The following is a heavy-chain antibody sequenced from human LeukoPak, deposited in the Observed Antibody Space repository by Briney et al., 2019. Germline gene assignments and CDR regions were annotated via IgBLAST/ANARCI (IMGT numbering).Heavy chain of an antibody. CDR3: ARGRGTVTRFYFDY. CDR1: GGSFSGYY. J-gene: IGHJ4*02. CDR2: INHSGST. D-gene: IGHD4-17*01. V-gene: IGHV4-34*01. Sequence: SETLSLTCAVYGGSFSGYYWSWIRQPPGNGLEWIGEINHSGSTNYNPSLKSRVTISVDTSKNQFSLKLSSVTAADTAVYYCARGRGTVTRFYFDYWGQGTLVTVSS.